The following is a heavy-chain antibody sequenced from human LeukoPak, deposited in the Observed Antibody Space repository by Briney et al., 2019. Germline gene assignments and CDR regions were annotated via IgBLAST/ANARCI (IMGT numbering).Heavy chain of an antibody. V-gene: IGHV1-8*03. CDR1: GYTFTSYD. J-gene: IGHJ4*02. CDR2: MNPNSGNT. CDR3: ARGLRSGGSGSYLIDY. D-gene: IGHD3-10*01. Sequence: ASVKVSCKASGYTFTSYDINWVRQATGQGLEWMGWMNPNSGNTGYAQKFQGRVTITRNTSISTAYMELSSLRSEDTAVYYCARGLRSGGSGSYLIDYWGQGTLVTVSS.